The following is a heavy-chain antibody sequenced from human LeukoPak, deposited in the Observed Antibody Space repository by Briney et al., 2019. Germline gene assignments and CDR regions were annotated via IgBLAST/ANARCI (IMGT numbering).Heavy chain of an antibody. D-gene: IGHD1-1*01. Sequence: GGSLRLSCAASGFTFSSQGMHWVRQALGKGLEWVAFIRYDGSNKYYADSVKGRFIISRDNSKNTLYLQMNSLGAEDTAVYYCAKDRNWKDVTYFQHWGQGTLVTVSS. J-gene: IGHJ1*01. CDR2: IRYDGSNK. V-gene: IGHV3-30*02. CDR3: AKDRNWKDVTYFQH. CDR1: GFTFSSQG.